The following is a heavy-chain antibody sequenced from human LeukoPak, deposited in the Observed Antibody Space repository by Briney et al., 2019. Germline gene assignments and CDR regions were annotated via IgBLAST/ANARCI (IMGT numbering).Heavy chain of an antibody. D-gene: IGHD2-2*01. CDR1: GGPISSYY. V-gene: IGHV4-59*12. CDR3: ARVLSIVVVPGATFWFDP. Sequence: SETLSLTCTVSGGPISSYYRSWIRQPPGKGLEWIGYIYYSGSTNYNPSLKSRVTISVDTSKNQFSLKLSSVTAADTAVYHCARVLSIVVVPGATFWFDPWGQGTLVTVSS. J-gene: IGHJ5*02. CDR2: IYYSGST.